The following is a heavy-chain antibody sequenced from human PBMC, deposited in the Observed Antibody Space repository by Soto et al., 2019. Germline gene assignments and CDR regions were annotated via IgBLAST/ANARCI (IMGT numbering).Heavy chain of an antibody. CDR2: ISSSSSTI. J-gene: IGHJ4*02. V-gene: IGHV3-48*01. CDR3: ARPTYYYDSSGPPAY. CDR1: GFTFSTYS. D-gene: IGHD3-22*01. Sequence: GGSLRLSCAASGFTFSTYSMNWVRQAPGEGLEWVSYISSSSSTIFYTDSVKGRFTVSRDNAKNSLYLQMNSLRAEDTAVYYYARPTYYYDSSGPPAYWGQGTLVTVSS.